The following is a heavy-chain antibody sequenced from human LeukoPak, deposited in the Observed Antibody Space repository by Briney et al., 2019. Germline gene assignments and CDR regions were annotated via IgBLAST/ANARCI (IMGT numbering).Heavy chain of an antibody. CDR1: GFSFNNYA. D-gene: IGHD4-23*01. J-gene: IGHJ4*02. V-gene: IGHV3-23*01. CDR3: AKDWTTVVTPKGYYFDP. CDR2: ISTTGGST. Sequence: GGSLRLSCAASGFSFNNYAMSWVRQAPGKGLEWVSAISTTGGSTYYADSVKGRFTVSRDNSKNTLSLQMDSLRVEDTALYYCAKDWTTVVTPKGYYFDPGARGPLVTVPP.